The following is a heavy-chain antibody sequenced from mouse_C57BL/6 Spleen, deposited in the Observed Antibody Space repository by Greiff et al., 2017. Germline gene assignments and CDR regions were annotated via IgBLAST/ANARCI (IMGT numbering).Heavy chain of an antibody. D-gene: IGHD2-4*01. Sequence: EVMLVESGGGLVKPGGSLKLSCAASGFTFSSYTMSWVRQTPEKRLEWVATISGGGGNTYYPDSVKGRFTISRDNAKKTLYLQMSSLRSEDTALYYCARYDYDGGGFDYWGQGTTLTVSS. CDR2: ISGGGGNT. J-gene: IGHJ2*01. CDR3: ARYDYDGGGFDY. V-gene: IGHV5-9*01. CDR1: GFTFSSYT.